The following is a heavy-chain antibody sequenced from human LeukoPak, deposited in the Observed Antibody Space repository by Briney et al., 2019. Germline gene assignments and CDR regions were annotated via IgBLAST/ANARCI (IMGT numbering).Heavy chain of an antibody. D-gene: IGHD2-2*01. CDR1: GFTFSSYS. J-gene: IGHJ6*03. CDR3: ARLRYQLLLPNSYYYMDV. V-gene: IGHV3-48*01. Sequence: GGSLRLSCAASGFTFSSYSMNWVRQAPGKGLEWVSYISSSSSTIYYADSVKGRFTISRDNAKNSLYLQMNSLRAEDTAVYYCARLRYQLLLPNSYYYMDVWGKGTTVTISS. CDR2: ISSSSSTI.